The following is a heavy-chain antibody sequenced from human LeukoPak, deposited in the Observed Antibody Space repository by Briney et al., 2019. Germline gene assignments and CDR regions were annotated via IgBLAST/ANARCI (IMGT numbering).Heavy chain of an antibody. CDR2: ISGTGGSA. D-gene: IGHD2-2*01. CDR3: ARGGVVVPAARYDY. Sequence: GGSLRLSCAASGFTFNNYAMNWVRQGPGEGLEWVSAISGTGGSAYYADSVKGRFTISRDNSKNTLYLQMNSLRAEDTAVYYCARGGVVVPAARYDYWGQGTLVTVSS. V-gene: IGHV3-23*01. CDR1: GFTFNNYA. J-gene: IGHJ4*02.